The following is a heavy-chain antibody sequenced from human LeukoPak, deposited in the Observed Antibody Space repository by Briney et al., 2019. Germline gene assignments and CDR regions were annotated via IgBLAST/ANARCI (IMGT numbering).Heavy chain of an antibody. CDR2: IKEDGSEQ. V-gene: IGHV3-7*01. Sequence: GGSLRLSCTASGFTFSSYWMNWVRQAPGKGLEWVANIKEDGSEQYYVDSVKGRFTISRDNAKNSLHLQMNSLRAEDTAVYFCARDRQGEKSQYNCFDPWGQGTLVTVSS. D-gene: IGHD2-21*01. CDR1: GFTFSSYW. J-gene: IGHJ5*02. CDR3: ARDRQGEKSQYNCFDP.